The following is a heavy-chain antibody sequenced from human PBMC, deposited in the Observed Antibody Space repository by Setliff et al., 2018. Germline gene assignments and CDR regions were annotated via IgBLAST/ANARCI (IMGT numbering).Heavy chain of an antibody. V-gene: IGHV4-38-2*01. D-gene: IGHD2-15*01. CDR2: IYHSGST. J-gene: IGHJ4*02. Sequence: SETLSLTCAVSGGFISSGYYWGWIRQPPGKGLEWIGSIYHSGSTYYNPSLKSRVTISVDTSKEQFSLKLSSVTAADTAVYYCARRHCSGGSCYSLNYFDYWGQGTLVTVSS. CDR1: GGFISSGYY. CDR3: ARRHCSGGSCYSLNYFDY.